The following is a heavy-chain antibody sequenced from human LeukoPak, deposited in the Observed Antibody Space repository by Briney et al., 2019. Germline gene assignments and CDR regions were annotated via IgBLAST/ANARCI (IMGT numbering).Heavy chain of an antibody. CDR2: INPNSGGT. CDR1: GYTFTGYY. J-gene: IGHJ4*02. CDR3: ARDDHDYGDYYFDY. D-gene: IGHD4-17*01. Sequence: ASVKVSCKASGYTFTGYYMHWVRQAPGQGPEWMGWINPNSGGTNYAQKFQGRVTMTRDTSISTAYMELSRLRSDDTAVYYCARDDHDYGDYYFDYWGQGTLVTVSS. V-gene: IGHV1-2*02.